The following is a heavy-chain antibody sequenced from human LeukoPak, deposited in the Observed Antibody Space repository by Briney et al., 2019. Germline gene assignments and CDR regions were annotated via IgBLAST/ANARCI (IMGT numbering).Heavy chain of an antibody. D-gene: IGHD2-2*01. V-gene: IGHV3-30*02. Sequence: GGSLRLSCAASGFTFSSYGMHWVRQAPGKGLEWVAFIRYDGSNKYYADSVKGRFTISRDNSKNTLYLQMNSLRAEDTAVHYCAKDPSTAYYYYYMDVWGKGTTVTVSS. CDR2: IRYDGSNK. CDR1: GFTFSSYG. J-gene: IGHJ6*03. CDR3: AKDPSTAYYYYYMDV.